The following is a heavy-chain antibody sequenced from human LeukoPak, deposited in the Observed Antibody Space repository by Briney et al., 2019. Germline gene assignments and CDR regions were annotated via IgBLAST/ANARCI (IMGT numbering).Heavy chain of an antibody. V-gene: IGHV3-30-3*01. D-gene: IGHD6-13*01. CDR1: GFTVSSNY. CDR3: ARGKYSSSWYYFDY. J-gene: IGHJ4*02. CDR2: ISYDGSNK. Sequence: GGSLRLSCAASGFTVSSNYMSWVRQAPGKGLEWVAVISYDGSNKYYADSVKGRFTISRDNSKNTLYLQMNSLRAEDTAVYYCARGKYSSSWYYFDYWGQGTLVTVSS.